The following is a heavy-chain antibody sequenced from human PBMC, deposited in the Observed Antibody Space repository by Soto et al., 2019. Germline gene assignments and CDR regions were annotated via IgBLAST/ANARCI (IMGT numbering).Heavy chain of an antibody. Sequence: SETLSLTCAVYGGSFSGYYWSWIRQPPGKGLEWIGEINHSGSTNYNPSLKSRVTISGDTSKNQFSLKLSSVTAADTAVDYWARVTLGYCSGGSCYSHYFDYWGQGTLVTVSS. J-gene: IGHJ4*02. CDR3: ARVTLGYCSGGSCYSHYFDY. V-gene: IGHV4-34*01. CDR2: INHSGST. D-gene: IGHD2-15*01. CDR1: GGSFSGYY.